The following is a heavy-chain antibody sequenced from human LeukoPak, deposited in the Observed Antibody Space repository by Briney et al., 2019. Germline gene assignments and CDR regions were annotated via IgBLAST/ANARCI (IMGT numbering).Heavy chain of an antibody. J-gene: IGHJ4*02. CDR2: INGNGDYT. V-gene: IGHV3-64*01. Sequence: GXSLRLSCAASGFVFSTYAIHWVRHVPGKGLEYVSGINGNGDYTDYANSVKGRFTISRDNFKNTVYLQMGSPRAEDMAVYYCARDLFSGAEMATLDYWGQGTLVTVSS. D-gene: IGHD5-24*01. CDR1: GFVFSTYA. CDR3: ARDLFSGAEMATLDY.